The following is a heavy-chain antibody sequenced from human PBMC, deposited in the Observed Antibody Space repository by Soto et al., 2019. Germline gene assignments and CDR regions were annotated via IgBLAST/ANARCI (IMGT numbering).Heavy chain of an antibody. CDR2: INHSGST. V-gene: IGHV4-34*01. CDR1: GGSFSGYY. CDR3: ARLPTYYFDY. Sequence: SETLSLTCAVYGGSFSGYYWSWIRQPPGKGLGWIGEINHSGSTNYNPSLKSRVTISVDTSKNQFSLKLSSVTAADTAVYYCARLPTYYFDYWGQGTLVTVSS. J-gene: IGHJ4*02.